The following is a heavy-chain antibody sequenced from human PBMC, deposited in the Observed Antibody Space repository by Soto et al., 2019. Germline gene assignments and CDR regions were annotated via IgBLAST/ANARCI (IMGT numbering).Heavy chain of an antibody. CDR3: ARGGYYGSGSYWFDP. CDR1: GFTFDDYG. J-gene: IGHJ5*02. CDR2: INWNGGST. V-gene: IGHV3-20*04. Sequence: EVQLVESGGGVVRPGGSLRLSCAASGFTFDDYGMSWVREAPGKGLEWVSGINWNGGSTGYADSVKGRFTISRDNAKNSLYLQMNSLRAEDTALYYCARGGYYGSGSYWFDPWGQGTLVTVSS. D-gene: IGHD3-10*01.